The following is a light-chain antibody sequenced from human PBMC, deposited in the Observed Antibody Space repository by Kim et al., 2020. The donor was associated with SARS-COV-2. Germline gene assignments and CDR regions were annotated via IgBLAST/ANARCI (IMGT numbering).Light chain of an antibody. CDR1: ASNSGTNT. CDR2: DNN. CDR3: AAWDDSLKGRVV. J-gene: IGLJ2*01. V-gene: IGLV1-44*01. Sequence: VSISCSGGASNSGTNTVNWYQQVPGAAPKLLIHDNNQRPSGVPDRFSGSKSGTAASLAISGLHSDDEADYYCAAWDDSLKGRVVFGGGTQLTVL.